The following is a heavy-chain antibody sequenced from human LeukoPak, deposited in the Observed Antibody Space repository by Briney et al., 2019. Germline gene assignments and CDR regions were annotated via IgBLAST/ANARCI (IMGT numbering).Heavy chain of an antibody. D-gene: IGHD6-19*01. J-gene: IGHJ4*02. V-gene: IGHV3-30-3*01. CDR1: KFTFSNYA. CDR3: ARVVLSGWYSIDY. CDR2: ISYDGSNK. Sequence: PGGSLRLSCAASKFTFSNYAMHWVRQAPGKGLEWVAVISYDGSNKYYADSVKGRLTISRDNSKNTLYLQMNSLRAEDTAVYYCARVVLSGWYSIDYWGQGTLVTVSS.